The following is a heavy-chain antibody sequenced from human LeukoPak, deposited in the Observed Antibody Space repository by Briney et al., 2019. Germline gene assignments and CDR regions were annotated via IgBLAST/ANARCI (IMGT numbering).Heavy chain of an antibody. J-gene: IGHJ4*02. CDR2: IYHSGST. D-gene: IGHD5-12*01. V-gene: IGHV4-30-2*01. Sequence: PSETLSLTCTVSGGSISSGGYYWSWIRQPPGKGLEWIGYIYHSGSTYYNPSLKSRVTISVDRSKNQFSLKLSSVTAADTAVYYCARLRGLRLVYHGYYYFDYWGQGTLVTVSS. CDR3: ARLRGLRLVYHGYYYFDY. CDR1: GGSISSGGYY.